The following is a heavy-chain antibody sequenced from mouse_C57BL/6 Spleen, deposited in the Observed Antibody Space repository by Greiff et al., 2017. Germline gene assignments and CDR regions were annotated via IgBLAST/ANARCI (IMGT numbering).Heavy chain of an antibody. V-gene: IGHV1-50*01. CDR1: GYTFTSYW. D-gene: IGHD4-1*01. J-gene: IGHJ3*01. CDR3: ARSRLGRSWFAY. CDR2: IDPSDSYT. Sequence: QVQLQQPGAELVKPGASVKLSCKASGYTFTSYWMQWVKQRPGQGLEWIGEIDPSDSYTNYNQKFKGKATLTVDTSSSTAYMQLSSLTSEDSAVYYCARSRLGRSWFAYWGQGTLVTVSA.